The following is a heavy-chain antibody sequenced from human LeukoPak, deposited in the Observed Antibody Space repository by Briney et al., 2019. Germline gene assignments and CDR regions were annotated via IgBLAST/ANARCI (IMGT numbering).Heavy chain of an antibody. D-gene: IGHD5-18*01. CDR3: ARDLRGYSYGHYYYYYYMDV. CDR1: GGSISSSSYY. Sequence: SETLSLTCTVSGGSISSSSYYWGWIRQPPGKGLEWIGSIYYSGSTYYNPSLKSRVTISVDTSKNQFSLKLSSVTAADTAVYYCARDLRGYSYGHYYYYYYMDVWGKGTTVTVSS. CDR2: IYYSGST. V-gene: IGHV4-39*07. J-gene: IGHJ6*03.